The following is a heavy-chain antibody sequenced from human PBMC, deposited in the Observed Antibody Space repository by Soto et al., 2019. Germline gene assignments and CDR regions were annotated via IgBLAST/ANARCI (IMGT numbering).Heavy chain of an antibody. CDR1: GYTFTSYA. D-gene: IGHD3-16*01. CDR3: ARTYAPPIDH. Sequence: QVQLVQSGAEEEKPGASVKISCKASGYTFTSYAMHWVRQAPGQGLEWMGWINAGNGNTIYSQKFQGRVTITRDTSASTAYMELGSLRSEDTAVYYCARTYAPPIDHWGQGTLVTVSS. CDR2: INAGNGNT. J-gene: IGHJ4*02. V-gene: IGHV1-3*05.